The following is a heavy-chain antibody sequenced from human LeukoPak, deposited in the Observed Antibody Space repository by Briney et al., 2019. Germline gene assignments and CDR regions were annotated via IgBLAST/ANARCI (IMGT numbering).Heavy chain of an antibody. CDR1: GDSVSSYTAG. CDR3: AREGLRPSDY. CDR2: TYYRSKWYI. V-gene: IGHV6-1*01. Sequence: SQTLSLTCAISGDSVSSYTAGWNWIRQSPSRGLEWLGRTYYRSKWYIDYAVSVKSRISINPDTSRNQFSLQLDSVTPEDTAVYYCAREGLRPSDYWGQGTLVTVSS. J-gene: IGHJ4*02.